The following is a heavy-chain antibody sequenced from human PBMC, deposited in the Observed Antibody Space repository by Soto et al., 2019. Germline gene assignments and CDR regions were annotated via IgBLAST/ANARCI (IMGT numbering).Heavy chain of an antibody. CDR2: IIPILGIA. D-gene: IGHD2-15*01. CDR3: ARSVVYYYYGMDV. J-gene: IGHJ6*02. CDR1: GGTFSSYT. V-gene: IGHV1-69*02. Sequence: QVQLVQSGAEVKKPGSSVKVSCKASGGTFSSYTISWVRQAPGQGLEWMGRIIPILGIANYAQKFQGRVTITADKSTSTDYMELSSLRSKDTAVYYCARSVVYYYYGMDVWGQGTTVTVSS.